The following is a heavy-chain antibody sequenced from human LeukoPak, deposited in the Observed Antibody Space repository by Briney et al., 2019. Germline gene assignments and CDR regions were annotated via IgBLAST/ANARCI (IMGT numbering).Heavy chain of an antibody. D-gene: IGHD3-22*01. J-gene: IGHJ4*02. Sequence: SETLSLTCTVSGGSVSSGSSYWSWIRQPPGKGLEWIGYIYYSGSTNYNPSLKSRVTISVDTSKNQFSLKLSSVTAADTAVYYCARGKVYDSSGYFDYWGQGTLVTVSS. CDR2: IYYSGST. V-gene: IGHV4-61*01. CDR3: ARGKVYDSSGYFDY. CDR1: GGSVSSGSSY.